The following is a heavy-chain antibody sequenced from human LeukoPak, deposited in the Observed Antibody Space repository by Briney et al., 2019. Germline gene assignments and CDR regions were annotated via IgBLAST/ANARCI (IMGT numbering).Heavy chain of an antibody. CDR3: AFRNYNRDWYEFYFDY. D-gene: IGHD6-19*01. V-gene: IGHV3-23*01. Sequence: PGGSLILSCAASGFTFSSYAMSWVRQAPGKGLEWVSVISGGGGSTYYADSVKGRFTISRDNSKNTLYLQMNSLRAEDTAVYFCAFRNYNRDWYEFYFDYWGQGTRVTVSS. CDR2: ISGGGGST. J-gene: IGHJ4*02. CDR1: GFTFSSYA.